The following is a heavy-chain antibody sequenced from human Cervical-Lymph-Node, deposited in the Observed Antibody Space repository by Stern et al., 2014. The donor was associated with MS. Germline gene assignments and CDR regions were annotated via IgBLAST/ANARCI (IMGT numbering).Heavy chain of an antibody. Sequence: VQLGESVGGLVQPGRSLRVSCAVSGFTFDDYAMHWVRQAPGKGLEWVSGVSWNSDTIDYAESVKGRFTISRDNAKNSLYLRMSSLRAEDTAFYFCAKGEASSITIAGTGIDYWGQGTLVTVS. J-gene: IGHJ4*02. D-gene: IGHD6-13*01. CDR3: AKGEASSITIAGTGIDY. CDR1: GFTFDDYA. V-gene: IGHV3-9*01. CDR2: VSWNSDTI.